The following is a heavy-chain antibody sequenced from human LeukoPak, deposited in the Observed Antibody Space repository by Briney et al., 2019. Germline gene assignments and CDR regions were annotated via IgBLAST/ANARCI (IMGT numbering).Heavy chain of an antibody. CDR2: VNADGSDT. J-gene: IGHJ4*02. CDR1: GFTFINYW. Sequence: GGSLRLSCAASGFTFINYWMHWVRQAPGKGLVWVSRVNADGSDTNYADSVKGRFTISRDNAKNTLYLQMHSLRAEDTAVYYCAREDEVITTFDYWGQGTLVTVSS. CDR3: AREDEVITTFDY. V-gene: IGHV3-74*01. D-gene: IGHD1-14*01.